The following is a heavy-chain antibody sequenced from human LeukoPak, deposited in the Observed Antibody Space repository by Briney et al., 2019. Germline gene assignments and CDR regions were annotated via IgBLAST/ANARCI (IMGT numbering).Heavy chain of an antibody. D-gene: IGHD5-18*01. CDR3: AKDGRVRSYGNEVHAFDI. J-gene: IGHJ3*02. V-gene: IGHV3-23*01. Sequence: AGGSLRLSCAASGFTFSSYAMSWVRQAPGKGLEWVSGISGSGGSTYYADSVKGRFTISRDNSKDTLYLQMNSLRAEDTAVYYCAKDGRVRSYGNEVHAFDIWGQGTMVIVSS. CDR1: GFTFSSYA. CDR2: ISGSGGST.